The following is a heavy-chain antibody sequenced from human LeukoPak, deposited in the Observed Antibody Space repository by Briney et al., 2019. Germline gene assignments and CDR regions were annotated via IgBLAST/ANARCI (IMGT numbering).Heavy chain of an antibody. CDR3: AGCSRDAFDI. V-gene: IGHV3-30*03. CDR1: GFTFSSYG. Sequence: GRSLRLSCAASGFTFSSYGMHWVRQAPGKGLEWVAVISYDGSNKYYADSVKGRFTISRDNAKNSLYLQMNSLRAEDTAVYYCAGCSRDAFDIWGQGTMVTVSS. CDR2: ISYDGSNK. J-gene: IGHJ3*02. D-gene: IGHD6-6*01.